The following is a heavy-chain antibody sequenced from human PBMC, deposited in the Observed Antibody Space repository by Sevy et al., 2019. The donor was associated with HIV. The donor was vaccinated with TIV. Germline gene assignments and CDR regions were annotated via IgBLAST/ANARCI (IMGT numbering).Heavy chain of an antibody. D-gene: IGHD6-13*01. J-gene: IGHJ4*02. V-gene: IGHV3-23*01. CDR3: AKMFRLAVAGRFDY. CDR2: ISGSGATT. CDR1: GFTFTSYA. Sequence: GGSLRLSCAASGFTFTSYAMNWVRQAPGKGLEWVSGISGSGATTYYADSVKGRFTISRDNSKNALYLQLNSLRAEDTAAYYCAKMFRLAVAGRFDYWGQGALVTVSS.